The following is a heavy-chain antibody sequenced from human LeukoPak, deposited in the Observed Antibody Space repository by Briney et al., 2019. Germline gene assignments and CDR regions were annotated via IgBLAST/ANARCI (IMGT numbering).Heavy chain of an antibody. CDR3: ARDYGGNSRRGMSY. Sequence: ASVKVSCKASGYTFTSYGISWVRQAPRQGLEWMGWISAYNGNTDYAQKLQGRVTMTTDTSTSTAYMELRSLRSDDTAVYYCARDYGGNSRRGMSYWGQGTLVTVSS. V-gene: IGHV1-18*01. CDR2: ISAYNGNT. J-gene: IGHJ4*02. CDR1: GYTFTSYG. D-gene: IGHD4-23*01.